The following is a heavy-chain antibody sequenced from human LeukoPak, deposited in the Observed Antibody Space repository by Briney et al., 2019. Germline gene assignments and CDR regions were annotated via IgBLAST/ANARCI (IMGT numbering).Heavy chain of an antibody. V-gene: IGHV1-2*02. D-gene: IGHD4-11*01. Sequence: GASVKVSCKASGYTFTGYYMHWVRQAPGQGLEWMGWINPNSGGTNYAQKFQGRVTMTEDTSTDTAYMELSSLRSEDTAVYYCATQDYSNSWFDPWGQGTLVTVSS. CDR3: ATQDYSNSWFDP. CDR1: GYTFTGYY. CDR2: INPNSGGT. J-gene: IGHJ5*02.